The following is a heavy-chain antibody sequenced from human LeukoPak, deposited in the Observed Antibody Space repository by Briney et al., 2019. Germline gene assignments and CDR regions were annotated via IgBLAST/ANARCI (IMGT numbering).Heavy chain of an antibody. V-gene: IGHV5-51*01. CDR1: GYSFTSYW. CDR2: IYPGDSDT. D-gene: IGHD4-11*01. J-gene: IGHJ5*02. Sequence: PGESLKISCKGSGYSFTSYWIGWVRQMPGKGLEWMGIIYPGDSDTRYSPSFQGQVTISVDKSISTAYLQWSSLKASDSAMYYCARGWDSDYSYAKNNWFDPWGQGTLVTVSS. CDR3: ARGWDSDYSYAKNNWFDP.